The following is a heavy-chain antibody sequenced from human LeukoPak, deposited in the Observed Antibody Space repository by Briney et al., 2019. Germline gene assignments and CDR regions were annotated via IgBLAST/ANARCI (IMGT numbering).Heavy chain of an antibody. J-gene: IGHJ6*03. CDR1: GFTVSSNY. D-gene: IGHD6-19*01. Sequence: GGSLRLSCAASGFTVSSNYMSWVRQAPGRGLEWVSVIYSGGSTYYADSVKGRFTISRDNSKNTLYLQMNSLRAEDTAVYYCASCGAVAGTGYSYYYYYMDVWGKGTTVTVSS. CDR2: IYSGGST. CDR3: ASCGAVAGTGYSYYYYYMDV. V-gene: IGHV3-66*02.